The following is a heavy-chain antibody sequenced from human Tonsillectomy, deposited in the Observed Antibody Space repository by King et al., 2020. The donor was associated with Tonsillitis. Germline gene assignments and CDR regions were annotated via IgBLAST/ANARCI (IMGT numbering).Heavy chain of an antibody. CDR3: ARRDIETAGAFDI. V-gene: IGHV1-46*01. CDR2: INPSGGRT. CDR1: GYTFTTYF. D-gene: IGHD2-15*01. J-gene: IGHJ3*02. Sequence: VQLVESGTEVKKPGASMKVSCKASGYTFTTYFMHWVRQAPGQGLEWIGIINPSGGRTTYGQKFQGRINITRDTSTSTVYMELNSLTSEDTATYYCARRDIETAGAFDICGQGTVVIVSS.